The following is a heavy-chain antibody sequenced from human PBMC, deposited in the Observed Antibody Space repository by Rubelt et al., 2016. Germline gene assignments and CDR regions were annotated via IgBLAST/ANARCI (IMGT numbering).Heavy chain of an antibody. Sequence: QVQLVQSGAEVKKPGASVRVSCKASGYTFTSNAIHWVRQAPGQRLEWMGWINAGNGNTKYSQNFQGRVTITRDTSASTADMERGGLKSEETAVYYCAGEEDYWGQGALVTVSS. CDR1: GYTFTSNA. J-gene: IGHJ4*02. CDR2: INAGNGNT. CDR3: AGEEDY. V-gene: IGHV1-3*01.